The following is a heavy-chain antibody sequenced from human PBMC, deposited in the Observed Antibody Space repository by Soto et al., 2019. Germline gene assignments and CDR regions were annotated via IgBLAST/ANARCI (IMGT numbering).Heavy chain of an antibody. CDR1: GFTFSSYA. CDR3: ARDLGYDSDYYYGMDV. D-gene: IGHD5-12*01. V-gene: IGHV3-30-3*01. J-gene: IGHJ6*02. Sequence: GGSLRLSCAASGFTFSSYAMHWVRQAPGKGLEWVAVISYDGSNKYYADSVKGRFTISRDNSKNTLYLQMNSLRAEDTAVYYCARDLGYDSDYYYGMDVWGQGTTVTVSS. CDR2: ISYDGSNK.